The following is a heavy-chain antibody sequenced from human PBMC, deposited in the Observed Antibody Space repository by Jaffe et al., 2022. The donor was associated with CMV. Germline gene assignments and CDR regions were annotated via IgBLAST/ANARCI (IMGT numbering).Heavy chain of an antibody. CDR1: GGAFSKYA. D-gene: IGHD3-10*01. Sequence: QVQLVQSGAEVKKPGSSVKVSCKASGGAFSKYAISWVRQAPGQGLEWMGGIIPMFGTPHYAQNFQGRVTITADESTTTGYMELRSLRFEDTAVYYCAGSDESGLVSGFYSYYGMDVWGQGTTVTVSS. J-gene: IGHJ6*02. V-gene: IGHV1-69*01. CDR2: IIPMFGTP. CDR3: AGSDESGLVSGFYSYYGMDV.